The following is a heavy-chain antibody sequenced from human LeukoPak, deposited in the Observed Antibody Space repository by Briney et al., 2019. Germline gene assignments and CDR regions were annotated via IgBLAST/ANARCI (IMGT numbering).Heavy chain of an antibody. D-gene: IGHD5-18*01. J-gene: IGHJ4*02. CDR3: ARSNVDTSMTQIDY. Sequence: ASVKVSCKTSGYIFTTYSITWVRQAPGQGLQWMGWIIHYNGNTNYAQRLQDRVTLTTATSTSTAYMELRSLISDDAAVYYCARSNVDTSMTQIDYWGQGTLVTVSS. CDR2: IIHYNGNT. CDR1: GYIFTTYS. V-gene: IGHV1-18*01.